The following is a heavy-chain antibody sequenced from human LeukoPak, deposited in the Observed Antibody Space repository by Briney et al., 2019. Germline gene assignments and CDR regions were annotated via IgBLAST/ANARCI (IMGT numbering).Heavy chain of an antibody. J-gene: IGHJ4*02. CDR2: ISGGGGST. CDR3: AKGGWNSYFDY. D-gene: IGHD1-7*01. CDR1: GFTFSSYW. Sequence: GGSLRLSCAASGFTFSSYWMHWVRQAPGKGLEWVSAISGGGGSTYYADSVKGRFTISRDNSKNTLYLQMNSLRAEDTAVYYCAKGGWNSYFDYWGQGTLVTVSS. V-gene: IGHV3-23*01.